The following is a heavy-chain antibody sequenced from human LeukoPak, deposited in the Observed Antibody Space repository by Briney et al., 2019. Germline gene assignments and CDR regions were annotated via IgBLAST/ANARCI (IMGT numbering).Heavy chain of an antibody. Sequence: ASVKGFCKASGNTSTSSGSSRARQAPGQGLEWMGWMSAYNGNANYGQKLQGRVTMPTHTSTSTAYLELRSLRADDTAVYYCARVFFFQAEDGIRDPRLDYWGQGTLVTVSS. D-gene: IGHD2-21*01. CDR3: ARVFFFQAEDGIRDPRLDY. CDR2: MSAYNGNA. CDR1: GNTSTSSG. J-gene: IGHJ4*02. V-gene: IGHV1-18*01.